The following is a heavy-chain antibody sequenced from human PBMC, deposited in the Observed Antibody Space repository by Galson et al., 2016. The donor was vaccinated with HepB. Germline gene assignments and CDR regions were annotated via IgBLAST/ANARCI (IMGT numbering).Heavy chain of an antibody. CDR1: GYTFSSYG. Sequence: SVKVSCKASGYTFSSYGINWVRQAPGQGLEWMGWISPYNANTNSGQKLQDRVTMTADTFTNTAYMELRSLKSDDTAVYYCARNDYSQSGDYYNYYGMDVWGQGTTVTVSS. CDR3: ARNDYSQSGDYYNYYGMDV. V-gene: IGHV1-18*04. CDR2: ISPYNANT. D-gene: IGHD4-11*01. J-gene: IGHJ6*02.